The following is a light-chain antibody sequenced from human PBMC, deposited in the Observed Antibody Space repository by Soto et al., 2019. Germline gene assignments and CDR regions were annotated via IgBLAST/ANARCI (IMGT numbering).Light chain of an antibody. CDR1: SSDVGGYNY. J-gene: IGLJ2*01. CDR2: DVS. V-gene: IGLV2-14*01. CDR3: SSYTTYSTLGVV. Sequence: QSALTQPASVSGSPGQSITISCTGTSSDVGGYNYVSWYQQHPGKAPILMIYDVSNRPAGVSNRFSGSKSGNTASLSISGLQAEDEAYYYCSSYTTYSTLGVVFGGGTKLTVL.